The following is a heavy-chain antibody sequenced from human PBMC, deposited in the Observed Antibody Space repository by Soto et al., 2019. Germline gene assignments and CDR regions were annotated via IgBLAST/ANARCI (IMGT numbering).Heavy chain of an antibody. Sequence: QVQLVESGGGLVRPGGSLRLSCATSGFTFSDYYMSWIRQAPGKGLEWVSYIASRDPTVYYADSVRGRFTISRDNARNLLYMQLDNLRADDTAVYYCARETSSGYYGMDVWGQGTTVTVSS. CDR3: ARETSSGYYGMDV. V-gene: IGHV3-11*01. CDR1: GFTFSDYY. D-gene: IGHD3-22*01. J-gene: IGHJ6*02. CDR2: IASRDPTV.